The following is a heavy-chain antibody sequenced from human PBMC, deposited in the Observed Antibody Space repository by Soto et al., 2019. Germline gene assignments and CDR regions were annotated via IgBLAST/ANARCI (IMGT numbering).Heavy chain of an antibody. Sequence: QVQLVQSGAEVKKPGSSVKVSCKASGGTFSSYSINWVRQAPGQGLEWMGGIIPIFGTANAAQKFQGRVTLTADESTSTAHRKLNSLRNEDTAVYYCARPFQSWPGGWYFDLWGRGTLVTCSS. V-gene: IGHV1-69*01. D-gene: IGHD3-16*01. CDR2: IIPIFGTA. CDR1: GGTFSSYS. CDR3: ARPFQSWPGGWYFDL. J-gene: IGHJ2*01.